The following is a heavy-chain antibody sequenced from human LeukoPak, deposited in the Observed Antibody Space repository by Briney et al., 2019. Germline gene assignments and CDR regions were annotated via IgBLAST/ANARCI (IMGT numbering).Heavy chain of an antibody. D-gene: IGHD3-10*01. CDR2: ISGSGGST. CDR3: ARGVSILWFGEDYDAFDI. Sequence: PGGSLRLSCAASEFTFSSYGMSWVRQAPGKGLEWVSAISGSGGSTYYADSVKGRFTISRDNSKNTLYLQMNSLRAEDTAVYYCARGVSILWFGEDYDAFDIWGQGTMVTVSS. J-gene: IGHJ3*02. V-gene: IGHV3-23*01. CDR1: EFTFSSYG.